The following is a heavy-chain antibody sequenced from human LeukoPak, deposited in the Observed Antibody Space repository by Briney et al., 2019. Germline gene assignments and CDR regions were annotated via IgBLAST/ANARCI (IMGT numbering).Heavy chain of an antibody. Sequence: GGSLRLSCVASGFTFSSYAMHWVRQAPGKGLEYVSSISSDGGNTYYANSVRGRFTISRDNSKNTLYLQMNSLRAEDTAVYYCAKDSIRGYCSGGSCYSSFDYWGQGTLVTVSS. CDR2: ISSDGGNT. CDR3: AKDSIRGYCSGGSCYSSFDY. CDR1: GFTFSSYA. V-gene: IGHV3-64*01. J-gene: IGHJ4*02. D-gene: IGHD2-15*01.